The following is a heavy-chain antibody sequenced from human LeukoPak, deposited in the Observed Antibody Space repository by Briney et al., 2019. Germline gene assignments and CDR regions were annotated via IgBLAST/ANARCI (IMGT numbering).Heavy chain of an antibody. CDR3: ARTTEGGYSYGYFYYYYMDV. D-gene: IGHD5-18*01. Sequence: SETLSLTCTVSGGSISSYYWSWIRQPPGKGLEWIGYIYYSGSTNYKSSLKSRVTISGDTSKNQFSLKLSSVTAADTAVYYCARTTEGGYSYGYFYYYYMDVWGKGTTVTISS. J-gene: IGHJ6*03. CDR2: IYYSGST. V-gene: IGHV4-59*01. CDR1: GGSISSYY.